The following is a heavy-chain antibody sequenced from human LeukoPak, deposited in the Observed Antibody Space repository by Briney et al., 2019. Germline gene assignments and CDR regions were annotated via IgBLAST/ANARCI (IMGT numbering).Heavy chain of an antibody. CDR2: ISGSGGST. V-gene: IGHV3-23*01. Sequence: GGSLRLSCAASGFTFSRYAMSWVRQAPGKGLEWVSAISGSGGSTYYADSVKGRFTISRDNSKNTLYLQMNSLRAEDTAVYYCAKDITIFGVVITAFDYWGQGTLVTVSS. CDR1: GFTFSRYA. J-gene: IGHJ4*02. D-gene: IGHD3-3*01. CDR3: AKDITIFGVVITAFDY.